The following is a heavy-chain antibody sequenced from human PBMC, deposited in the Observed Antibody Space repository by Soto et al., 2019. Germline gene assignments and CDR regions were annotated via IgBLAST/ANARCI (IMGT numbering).Heavy chain of an antibody. V-gene: IGHV3-30-3*01. CDR1: GFTFSSYA. Sequence: GGSLRLSCAASGFTFSSYAMHWVRQAPGKGLEWVAVISYDGSNKYYADSVKGRFTISRDNSKNTLYLQMNSLRAEDTAVYYCALGYYDSSGYLTPYYYYYGMDVWGQGTTVTVSS. J-gene: IGHJ6*02. D-gene: IGHD3-22*01. CDR2: ISYDGSNK. CDR3: ALGYYDSSGYLTPYYYYYGMDV.